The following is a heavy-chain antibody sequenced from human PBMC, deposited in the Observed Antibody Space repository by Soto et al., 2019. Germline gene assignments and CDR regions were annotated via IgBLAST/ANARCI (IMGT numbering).Heavy chain of an antibody. CDR1: GGSISNYY. CDR2: IYDSGST. D-gene: IGHD2-15*01. J-gene: IGHJ4*02. Sequence: SETLSLTCTVSGGSISNYYWSWVRQPPGKGLEWIGYIYDSGSTNYNPSLKSRVTISVDTSKNQFSLRLTSVTAADTAVYYCAAAFSYWGLGTLVSVS. V-gene: IGHV4-59*01. CDR3: AAAFSY.